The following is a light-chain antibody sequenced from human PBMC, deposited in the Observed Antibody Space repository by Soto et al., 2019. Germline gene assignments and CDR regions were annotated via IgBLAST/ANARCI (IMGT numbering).Light chain of an antibody. Sequence: DIQMTHSPSTLSASVGDRVTITCRASESIGRWLAWYQQKPGRAPKLLMYQASTSESGVPSRFSGSGSGTEFTLTISSLQPDDFATYYCQQYNSFPYTFGQGTKLDIK. CDR2: QAS. J-gene: IGKJ2*01. CDR1: ESIGRW. V-gene: IGKV1-5*03. CDR3: QQYNSFPYT.